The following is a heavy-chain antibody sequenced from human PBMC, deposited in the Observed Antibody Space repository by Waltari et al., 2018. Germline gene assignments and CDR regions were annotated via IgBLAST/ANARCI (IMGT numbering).Heavy chain of an antibody. D-gene: IGHD6-19*01. J-gene: IGHJ4*02. Sequence: EVQLLESGGGSVQHAGSLRLPCAASGFTFRSYAMTRARQAPGKGLGWVSASSGSGGSTYYADSVKGRFTISRDNSKNTLYLQMNSLRAEDTAVYYCAKDRSVWLATYFDYWGQGTLVTVSS. V-gene: IGHV3-23*01. CDR1: GFTFRSYA. CDR2: SSGSGGST. CDR3: AKDRSVWLATYFDY.